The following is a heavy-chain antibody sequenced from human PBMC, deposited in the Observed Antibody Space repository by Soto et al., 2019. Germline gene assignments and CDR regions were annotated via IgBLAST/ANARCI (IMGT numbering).Heavy chain of an antibody. CDR2: IYYSGST. CDR3: ARALYYYDSSGYFGREYYFDY. J-gene: IGHJ4*02. Sequence: SETLSLTCTVSGGSISSGCYYWSWIRQHPGKGLEWIGYIYYSGSTYYNPSLKSRVTISVDTSKNQFSLKLSSVTAADTAVYYCARALYYYDSSGYFGREYYFDYWGQGTLVTVSS. D-gene: IGHD3-22*01. V-gene: IGHV4-31*03. CDR1: GGSISSGCYY.